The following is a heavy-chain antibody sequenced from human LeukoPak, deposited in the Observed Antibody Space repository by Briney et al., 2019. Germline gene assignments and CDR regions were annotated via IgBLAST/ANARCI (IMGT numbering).Heavy chain of an antibody. CDR1: GGSISSSSYY. J-gene: IGHJ3*02. CDR3: AGFLNSSGYGGAFDI. V-gene: IGHV4-39*07. D-gene: IGHD3-22*01. CDR2: IYYSGST. Sequence: SETLSLTCTVSGGSISSSSYYWGWIRQPPGKGLEWIGSIYYSGSTYYNPSLKSRVTISVDTSKNQFSLKLSSVTAADTAVYYCAGFLNSSGYGGAFDIWGQGTMVTVSS.